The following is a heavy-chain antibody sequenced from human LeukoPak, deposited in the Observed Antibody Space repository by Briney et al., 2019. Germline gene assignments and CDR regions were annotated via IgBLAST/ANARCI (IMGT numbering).Heavy chain of an antibody. CDR3: ARETNSNIFDP. J-gene: IGHJ5*02. Sequence: GGSLRLSCAASGVILSSYEMNWVRQAPGKGLECISYISSSGAVRHYADSVKGRFTISRDNANMSLYLHMDTLRVEDTAVYYCARETNSNIFDPWGQGTLVTVSS. V-gene: IGHV3-48*03. CDR2: ISSSGAVR. CDR1: GVILSSYE. D-gene: IGHD2-8*01.